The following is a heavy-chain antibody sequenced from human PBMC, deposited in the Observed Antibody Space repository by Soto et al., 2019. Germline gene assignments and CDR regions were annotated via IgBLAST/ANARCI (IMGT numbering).Heavy chain of an antibody. Sequence: QVQLQQSGPGLVKPSETLSLTCTVSSGPSRSHNWGWIRQPPGGGLEWCGYIYHTGATSYNPPLSSRVTISADTSTNHISVTLRSVTAADTVVYYCVRQGIGDLHGLVDVWGQGTRVSVSS. J-gene: IGHJ6*02. V-gene: IGHV4-59*08. D-gene: IGHD3-10*01. CDR2: IYHTGAT. CDR1: SGPSRSHN. CDR3: VRQGIGDLHGLVDV.